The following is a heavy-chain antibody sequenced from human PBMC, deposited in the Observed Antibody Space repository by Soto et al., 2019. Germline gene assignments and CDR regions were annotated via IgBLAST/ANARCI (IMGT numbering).Heavy chain of an antibody. CDR3: ARGITLPTPLDY. D-gene: IGHD1-20*01. Sequence: ASVKVSCKASGYTFTGYDINWVRQAPGQGLEWMGWMNANSGNTKYAQKFQGRVTITRDTSASTAYMELSSLRSEDTAVYYCARGITLPTPLDYWGQGTLVTVSS. CDR1: GYTFTGYD. V-gene: IGHV1-8*01. J-gene: IGHJ4*02. CDR2: MNANSGNT.